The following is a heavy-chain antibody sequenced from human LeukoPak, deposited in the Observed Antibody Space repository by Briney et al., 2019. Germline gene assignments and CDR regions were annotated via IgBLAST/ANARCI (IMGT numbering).Heavy chain of an antibody. Sequence: GESLKISCKGSGYSFTSYWIGWVRQMPGKGLEWMGITYPGDSDTRYSPSFQGQVTISADKSISTTYLQWSSLKASDTAMYYCARVRSSSGAAKFDPWGQGTLVTVSS. D-gene: IGHD6-13*01. CDR1: GYSFTSYW. J-gene: IGHJ5*02. CDR3: ARVRSSSGAAKFDP. CDR2: TYPGDSDT. V-gene: IGHV5-51*01.